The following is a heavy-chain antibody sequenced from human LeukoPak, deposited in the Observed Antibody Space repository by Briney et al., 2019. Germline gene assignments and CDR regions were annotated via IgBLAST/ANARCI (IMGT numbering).Heavy chain of an antibody. J-gene: IGHJ4*02. V-gene: IGHV3-9*03. CDR3: AKDYRAVAGTGGAFDY. Sequence: SGGSLRLSCAASGFTFDDYAMHWVRQAPGKGLEWVSGISWNSGIMVYADSVKCRFTISRDNAKHSLYLQMNSLRAEDMALYYCAKDYRAVAGTGGAFDYWGQGTLVTVSS. CDR2: ISWNSGIM. D-gene: IGHD6-19*01. CDR1: GFTFDDYA.